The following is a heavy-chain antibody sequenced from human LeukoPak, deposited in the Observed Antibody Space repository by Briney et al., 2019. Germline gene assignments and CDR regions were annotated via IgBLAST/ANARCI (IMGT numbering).Heavy chain of an antibody. D-gene: IGHD3-22*01. CDR3: ARLLDSSGLFDY. CDR2: IYYSGST. CDR1: GGSISSSSSY. Sequence: SETLSLTCTVSGGSISSSSSYWGWIRQPPGKGLEWIGSIYYSGSTYYNPSLESRVTVSVDTSKNHFSLKLSSATAADTAVYYCARLLDSSGLFDYWGQGTLVTVSS. V-gene: IGHV4-39*02. J-gene: IGHJ4*02.